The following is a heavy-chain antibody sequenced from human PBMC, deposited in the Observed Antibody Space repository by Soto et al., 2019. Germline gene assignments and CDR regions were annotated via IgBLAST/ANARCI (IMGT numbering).Heavy chain of an antibody. Sequence: QVQLVESGGGVVQPGRSLRLSCAASGFTFSSYAMHWVRQAPGKGLERVAVISYDGSNKYYADSVKGRFTISRDNSKNTLYMHMNSLRAEDTAVYYCAKEVSTRWRYSSGWHSYYGMDVWGQGTTVTVSS. D-gene: IGHD6-19*01. CDR3: AKEVSTRWRYSSGWHSYYGMDV. CDR2: ISYDGSNK. J-gene: IGHJ6*02. V-gene: IGHV3-30-3*01. CDR1: GFTFSSYA.